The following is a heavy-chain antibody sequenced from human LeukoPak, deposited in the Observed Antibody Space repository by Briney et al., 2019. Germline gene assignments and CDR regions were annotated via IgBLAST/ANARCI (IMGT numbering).Heavy chain of an antibody. CDR2: SYYSGIT. CDR3: ARGEPVDY. Sequence: SETLSLTCTVSGDSISTYYWSWIRQSPGKGLEWIGYSYYSGITSYNPSLKSRVTMSVDESKNQLSLKVNSVTAADTAVYYGARGEPVDYWGQGTLVTVSS. J-gene: IGHJ4*02. V-gene: IGHV4-59*01. D-gene: IGHD1-14*01. CDR1: GDSISTYY.